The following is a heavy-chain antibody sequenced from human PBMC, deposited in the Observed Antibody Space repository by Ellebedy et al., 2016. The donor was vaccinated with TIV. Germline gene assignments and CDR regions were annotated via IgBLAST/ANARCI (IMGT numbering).Heavy chain of an antibody. V-gene: IGHV1-69*04. CDR1: GGTFSNYG. CDR2: IIPMIGIG. D-gene: IGHD3-22*01. J-gene: IGHJ5*02. Sequence: ASVKVSCKASGGTFSNYGINWVRQAPGQGLEWMGRIIPMIGIGNNAQKFQGRVTISADRSTSTAYMELSSLRSEDTAVYFCARESTPASRGHWFDPWGQGTLVTVSS. CDR3: ARESTPASRGHWFDP.